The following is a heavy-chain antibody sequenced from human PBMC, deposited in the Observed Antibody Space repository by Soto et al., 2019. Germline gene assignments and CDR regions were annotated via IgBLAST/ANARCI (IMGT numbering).Heavy chain of an antibody. J-gene: IGHJ4*01. V-gene: IGHV2-5*01. CDR1: GFSLSTSGVG. CDR3: ASSASPDAY. D-gene: IGHD3-22*01. Sequence: SGPTLVNPTQTLTLTCTFSGFSLSTSGVGVGWIRQPPGKALEWLALIYWNDDKRYSPPLKSRLTITKDTSKNQVVLTMTNMDPVDTAVYYCASSASPDAYWGHGTLVTVSS. CDR2: IYWNDDK.